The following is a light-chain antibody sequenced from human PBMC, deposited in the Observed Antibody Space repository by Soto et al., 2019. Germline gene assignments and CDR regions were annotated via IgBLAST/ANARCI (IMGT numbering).Light chain of an antibody. V-gene: IGLV2-14*01. CDR2: DVS. CDR3: SSYTSSSTLV. J-gene: IGLJ2*01. CDR1: SSDVGYYNY. Sequence: QSALTQPASVSGSPGQSITISCTGTSSDVGYYNYVSWYQQNPGKAPKLMIYDVSNRPSGVSNRFSGSKSSNTASLTISGLQAEDEADYYCSSYTSSSTLVFGGGPQLTVL.